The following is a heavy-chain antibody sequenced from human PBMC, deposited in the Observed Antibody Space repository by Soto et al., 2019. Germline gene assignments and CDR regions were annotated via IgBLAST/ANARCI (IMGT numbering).Heavy chain of an antibody. J-gene: IGHJ4*02. D-gene: IGHD6-13*01. CDR3: PSHDLTGGSGYSRGVFDC. CDR2: IDPSDSYT. CDR1: GYSFTSYW. V-gene: IGHV5-10-1*01. Sequence: GESLKISCKGSGYSFTSYWFSWVRQMPGKGLEWMGSIDPSDSYTNYSPSFQGHVTISADTSISTAYLQWSSLKASDTAMYCCPSHDLTGGSGYSRGVFDCWGQGTLVNVSS.